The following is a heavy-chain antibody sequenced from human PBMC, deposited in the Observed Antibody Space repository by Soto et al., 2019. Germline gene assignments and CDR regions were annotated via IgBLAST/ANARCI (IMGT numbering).Heavy chain of an antibody. CDR2: IYATGTT. J-gene: IGHJ5*02. D-gene: IGHD1-1*01. CDR3: VCDGTKTLRDWFDP. Sequence: PETLSLTCTVSGASISGFYWSWIRKSAGKGLEWIGRIYATGTTDYNPSLKSRVMMSVDTSKKQFSLKLRSVTAADTAVYYCVCDGTKTLRDWFDPWGQVISGTVSA. CDR1: GASISGFY. V-gene: IGHV4-4*07.